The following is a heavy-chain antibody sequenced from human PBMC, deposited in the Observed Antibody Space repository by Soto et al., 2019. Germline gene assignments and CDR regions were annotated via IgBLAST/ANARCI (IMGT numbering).Heavy chain of an antibody. D-gene: IGHD6-13*01. J-gene: IGHJ4*02. CDR3: ASLRSRWNIDY. V-gene: IGHV4-30-4*01. CDR1: GGSISTDDHY. Sequence: QVQLQESGPGLVKPSQTLSLTCTVSGGSISTDDHYWSWIRQPPGKGLEWIGFIYYTGSTHYNPSLKRRLFPSRDTSNNQFSLQLTSVTAADTAVYYCASLRSRWNIDYWGQGTLVTVSS. CDR2: IYYTGST.